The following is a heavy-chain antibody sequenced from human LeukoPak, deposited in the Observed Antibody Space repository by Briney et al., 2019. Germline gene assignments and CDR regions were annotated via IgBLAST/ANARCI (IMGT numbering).Heavy chain of an antibody. D-gene: IGHD3-22*01. Sequence: GGSLRLSCAASGFTFSTYTMNWVRQAPGKGLEWVSSITTSSSYIYYADSVKGRFTISRGNAKNSLYLQMNSLRAEDTAVYYCARHVVALGFDYWGQGTLVTVPS. CDR3: ARHVVALGFDY. CDR2: ITTSSSYI. V-gene: IGHV3-21*01. CDR1: GFTFSTYT. J-gene: IGHJ4*02.